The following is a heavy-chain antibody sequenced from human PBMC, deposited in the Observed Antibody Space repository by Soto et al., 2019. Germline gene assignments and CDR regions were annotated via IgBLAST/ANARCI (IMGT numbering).Heavy chain of an antibody. CDR1: GFTFSSYA. V-gene: IGHV3-23*01. Sequence: GESLKISCAASGFTFSSYAMSWVRQAPGKGLEWVSAISGSGGSTYYADSVKGRFTISRDNSKNTLYLQMNSLRAEDTAVYYCAKRGSDCSGGSCYYRSSYYYYYMDVWGKGTTVTVSS. D-gene: IGHD2-15*01. CDR2: ISGSGGST. J-gene: IGHJ6*03. CDR3: AKRGSDCSGGSCYYRSSYYYYYMDV.